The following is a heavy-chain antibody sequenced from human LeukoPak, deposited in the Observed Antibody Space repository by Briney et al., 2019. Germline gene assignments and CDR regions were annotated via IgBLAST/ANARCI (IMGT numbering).Heavy chain of an antibody. Sequence: SETLSLTCTVSGDSISGYYWSWIRQPPGKGLEWIGYIYYSGSTNYNPSLKSRVTISVDTSKNQFSLKLSSVTAADTAVYYCARDLGLYSSSAAGMDVWGQGTTVTVSS. CDR3: ARDLGLYSSSAAGMDV. CDR1: GDSISGYY. CDR2: IYYSGST. D-gene: IGHD6-13*01. J-gene: IGHJ6*02. V-gene: IGHV4-59*01.